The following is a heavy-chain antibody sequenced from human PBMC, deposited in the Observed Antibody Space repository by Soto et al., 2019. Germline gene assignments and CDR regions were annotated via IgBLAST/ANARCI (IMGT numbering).Heavy chain of an antibody. D-gene: IGHD3-3*01. V-gene: IGHV4-34*01. Sequence: SETLSLTCAVYGGSFSGYYWSWIRQPPGKGLEWIGEINRSGSTNYNPSLKSRVTISVDTSKNQFSLKLSSVTAADTAVYYCARGYYDFWSGYWSYFDYWGQGTLVTVSS. CDR1: GGSFSGYY. CDR3: ARGYYDFWSGYWSYFDY. J-gene: IGHJ4*02. CDR2: INRSGST.